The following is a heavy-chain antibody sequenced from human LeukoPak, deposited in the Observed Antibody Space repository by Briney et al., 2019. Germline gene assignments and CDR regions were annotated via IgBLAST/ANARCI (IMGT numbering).Heavy chain of an antibody. Sequence: GGSLRLSCAASGFTFSSYAMSWVRQAPGKGLEWVSAISGSGGSTYYADSVKGRFTISRDNSKNTLYLQMNSLRAEDTAVYYCAKDSSYYDILTGYELLWYFDLWGRGTLVTVSS. V-gene: IGHV3-23*01. CDR3: AKDSSYYDILTGYELLWYFDL. J-gene: IGHJ2*01. CDR2: ISGSGGST. CDR1: GFTFSSYA. D-gene: IGHD3-9*01.